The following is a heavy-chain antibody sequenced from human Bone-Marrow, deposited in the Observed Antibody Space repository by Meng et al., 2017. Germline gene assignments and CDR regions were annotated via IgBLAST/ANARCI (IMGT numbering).Heavy chain of an antibody. Sequence: ESLKISCAASGFYFSNAWMSWVRQAPGKGLEWIGYIYYSGSTNYNPSLKSRVTISVDTSKNQFSLKLSSVTAADTAVYYCARRGHSSWYGYYYYYGMDVWGQGTTVTVSS. CDR1: GFYFSNAW. CDR2: IYYSGST. D-gene: IGHD6-13*01. J-gene: IGHJ6*02. V-gene: IGHV4-59*01. CDR3: ARRGHSSWYGYYYYYGMDV.